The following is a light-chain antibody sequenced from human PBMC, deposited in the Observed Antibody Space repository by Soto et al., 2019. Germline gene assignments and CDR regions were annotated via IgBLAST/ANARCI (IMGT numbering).Light chain of an antibody. V-gene: IGKV3-15*01. CDR3: QQYNNWPPYT. Sequence: EIVMTQSPATLSVSPGEGATLSCRASQNVGSNLAWYQQKPGQAPRLLIYYASTRATGVPARFSGSGSGTEFTLTISSLQSEDFAVYCCQQYNNWPPYTFCQGTKLEIK. CDR1: QNVGSN. J-gene: IGKJ2*01. CDR2: YAS.